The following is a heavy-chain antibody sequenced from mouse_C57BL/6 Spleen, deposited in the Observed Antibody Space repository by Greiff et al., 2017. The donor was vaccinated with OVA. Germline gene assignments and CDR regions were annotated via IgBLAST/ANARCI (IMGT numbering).Heavy chain of an antibody. D-gene: IGHD2-3*01. CDR1: GYAFSSSW. J-gene: IGHJ3*01. CDR3: ARGYDGYSAY. V-gene: IGHV1-82*01. CDR2: IYPGDGDA. Sequence: VQLQQSGPELVKPGASVKISCKASGYAFSSSWMNWVKQRPGKGLEWIGRIYPGDGDANYNGKFKGKATLTADKSSSTAYMQLSSLTSEDSAVYYCARGYDGYSAYWGQGTLVTVSA.